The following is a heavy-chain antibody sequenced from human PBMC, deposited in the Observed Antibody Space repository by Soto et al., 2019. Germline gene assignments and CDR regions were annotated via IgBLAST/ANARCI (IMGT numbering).Heavy chain of an antibody. V-gene: IGHV4-61*01. CDR2: IYYSGST. J-gene: IGHJ3*02. Sequence: QVQLQESGPGLVKPSETLSLTCTVSGGSVSSGSYYWSWIRQPPGKGLEWIGYIYYSGSTKYNSSLKSRVTISVDTSKNQFSLKLSSVTAADTAVYYCGRVGDYCVTSSCFAFDIWGQGTLVTVSS. CDR3: GRVGDYCVTSSCFAFDI. CDR1: GGSVSSGSYY. D-gene: IGHD2-2*01.